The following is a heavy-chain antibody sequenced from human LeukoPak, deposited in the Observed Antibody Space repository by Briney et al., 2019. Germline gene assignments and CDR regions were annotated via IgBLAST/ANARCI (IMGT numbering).Heavy chain of an antibody. CDR1: GYSFTSYW. J-gene: IGHJ6*03. V-gene: IGHV5-51*07. CDR3: ARGMYYYDSSGYHDYYYYMDV. CDR2: IYPGDSDT. Sequence: GESLKISCKGSGYSFTSYWIGWVHQMPGKGLEWMGIIYPGDSDTRYSPSFQGQVTISADKSISTAYLQWSSLKASDTAMYYCARGMYYYDSSGYHDYYYYMDVWGKGTTVTVSS. D-gene: IGHD3-22*01.